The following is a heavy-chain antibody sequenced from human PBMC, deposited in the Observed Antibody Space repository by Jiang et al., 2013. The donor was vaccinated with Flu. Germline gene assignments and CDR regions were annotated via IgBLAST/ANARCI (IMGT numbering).Heavy chain of an antibody. Sequence: VQLLESGGGVVQPGRSLRLSCAASGFTFSSYGMHWVRQAPGKGLEWVAVISYDGSNKYYADSVKGRFTISRDNSKNTLYLQMNSLRAEDTAVYYCALMATIIRVVDYWGQGTLVTVSS. J-gene: IGHJ4*02. V-gene: IGHV3-30*03. D-gene: IGHD5-24*01. CDR2: ISYDGSNK. CDR3: ALMATIIRVVDY. CDR1: GFTFSSYG.